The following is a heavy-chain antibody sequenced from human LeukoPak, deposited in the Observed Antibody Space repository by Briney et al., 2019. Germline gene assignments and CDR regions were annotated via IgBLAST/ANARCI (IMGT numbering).Heavy chain of an antibody. V-gene: IGHV1-8*01. D-gene: IGHD2-2*01. CDR1: GCTFTSYD. J-gene: IGHJ4*02. CDR3: ARFDCSSTSCYWVY. Sequence: GPVKVSCKASGCTFTSYDINWVRQATGQGLEWMGWMNPNSGNTGYAQKFQGRVTMTRNTSISTAYMELSSLRSEDTAVYYCARFDCSSTSCYWVYWGQGTLVTVSS. CDR2: MNPNSGNT.